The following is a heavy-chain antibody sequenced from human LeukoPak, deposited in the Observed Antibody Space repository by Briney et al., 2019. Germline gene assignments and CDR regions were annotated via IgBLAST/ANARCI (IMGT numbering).Heavy chain of an antibody. V-gene: IGHV1-69*01. D-gene: IGHD2-2*01. CDR1: GGTFSNYA. J-gene: IGHJ4*02. CDR2: IIPIFGTA. Sequence: GASVKVSCKASGGTFSNYAISWVRQAPGQGLEWMGGIIPIFGTANYAQKFQGRVTITADESTSTAYMELSSLRSEDTAVYYCARGLGIVVVPAATEFDYWGQGTLVTVSS. CDR3: ARGLGIVVVPAATEFDY.